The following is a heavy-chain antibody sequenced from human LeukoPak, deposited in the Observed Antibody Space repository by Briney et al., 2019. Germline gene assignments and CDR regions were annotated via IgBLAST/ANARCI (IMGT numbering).Heavy chain of an antibody. CDR2: IYYSGST. CDR1: GGSISSGDYY. J-gene: IGHJ5*02. Sequence: PSQTLSLTCTVSGGSISSGDYYWSWIRQPPGKGLEWIGYIYYSGSTYYNPSLKSRVTISVDTSKNQFSLKLSSVTAADTAVYYCARDHYYGSDPQGWFDPWGQGTLVTVSS. CDR3: ARDHYYGSDPQGWFDP. V-gene: IGHV4-30-4*01. D-gene: IGHD3-10*01.